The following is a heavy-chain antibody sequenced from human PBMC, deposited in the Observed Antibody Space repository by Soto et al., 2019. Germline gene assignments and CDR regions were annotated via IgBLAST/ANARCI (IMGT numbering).Heavy chain of an antibody. CDR3: ARDLGSTSPS. CDR2: IYSGGST. Sequence: VHLGPGKGLEWVSVIYSGGSTYYADSVKGRFTISRDNSKNTLYLQMNSLRAEDTAVYYCARDLGSTSPSWGQGTLVTVSS. D-gene: IGHD2-2*01. J-gene: IGHJ5*02. V-gene: IGHV3-66*01.